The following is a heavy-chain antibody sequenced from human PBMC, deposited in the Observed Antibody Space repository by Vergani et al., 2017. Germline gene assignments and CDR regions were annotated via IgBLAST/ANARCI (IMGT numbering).Heavy chain of an antibody. J-gene: IGHJ5*02. Sequence: QVQLQESGPGLVKPSQTLSLTCTVSGGSISSGGYYWSWIRQHPGKGLEWIGYIYYSGSTYYNPSLKSRVTISVDTSKNQFSLKLSSVTAADTAVYYCARDLGSIVVVPGNWFDPWGQGTLVTVSS. CDR2: IYYSGST. CDR3: ARDLGSIVVVPGNWFDP. D-gene: IGHD2-2*01. CDR1: GGSISSGGYY. V-gene: IGHV4-31*03.